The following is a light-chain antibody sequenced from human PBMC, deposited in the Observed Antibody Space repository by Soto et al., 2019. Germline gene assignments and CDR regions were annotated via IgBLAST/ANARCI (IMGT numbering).Light chain of an antibody. Sequence: QSVLTQPPSVSGAAGQRVTISCTGSSSNIGAGYDVNWYQQLPGAAPKFLIYGNSNRPSGVPDRFSGSKSGTSASLAITGLXAEDEAGYYCQSYDSRLSGYLFGTGTKVTVL. J-gene: IGLJ1*01. V-gene: IGLV1-40*01. CDR1: SSNIGAGYD. CDR2: GNS. CDR3: QSYDSRLSGYL.